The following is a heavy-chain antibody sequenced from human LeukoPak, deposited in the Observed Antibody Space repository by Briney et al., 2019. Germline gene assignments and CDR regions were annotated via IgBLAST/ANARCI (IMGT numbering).Heavy chain of an antibody. CDR2: ISSSGST. J-gene: IGHJ4*02. D-gene: IGHD5-12*01. V-gene: IGHV4-61*02. Sequence: SETLFLTCTVSGDSISSGDYYWSWIRQPAGKGLEWIGRISSSGSTNYNPSLKSRVTISVDTSKNQFSLKLSSVTAADTAVYFCASTVLGDIGFDYWGQGTLVTVSS. CDR1: GDSISSGDYY. CDR3: ASTVLGDIGFDY.